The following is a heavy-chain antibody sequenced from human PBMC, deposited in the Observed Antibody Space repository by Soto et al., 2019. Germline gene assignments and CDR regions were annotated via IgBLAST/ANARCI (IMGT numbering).Heavy chain of an antibody. V-gene: IGHV4-4*08. J-gene: IGHJ2*01. CDR3: ARIATAIVQPVAMRVGRHFDL. CDR2: IYNSGTT. Sequence: QVQLQESGPGLVKPSETLSLTCVVSGGSMSSYYWSWIRRPPGKGLEWIGSIYNSGTTTYNPSLKSRVTISLDTARKQFCVSWKSLTAAYTAVYFCARIATAIVQPVAMRVGRHFDLWGRGALVTVAS. D-gene: IGHD6-25*01. CDR1: GGSMSSYY.